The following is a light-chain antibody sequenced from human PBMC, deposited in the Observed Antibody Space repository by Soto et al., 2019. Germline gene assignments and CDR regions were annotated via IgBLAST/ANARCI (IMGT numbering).Light chain of an antibody. V-gene: IGLV1-40*01. CDR3: QSYDSSLSGSV. CDR1: SSNIGAGYD. Sequence: QSVLTQPPSVSGAPGQRVTISCTGSSSNIGAGYDVHWYQQLPGTAPKLLISGNSNRPSGVPDRFSDSKSGTSASLAITGLQAEDEADYYCQSYDSSLSGSVLGTGTKVTVL. J-gene: IGLJ1*01. CDR2: GNS.